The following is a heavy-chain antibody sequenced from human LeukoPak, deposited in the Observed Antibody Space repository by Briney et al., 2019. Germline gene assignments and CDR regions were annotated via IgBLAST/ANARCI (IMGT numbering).Heavy chain of an antibody. Sequence: GGSLRLSCAASGFTFSSYAMSWVRQAPGKGLEWVSTFSGSGGNTYYADSVKGRFTISRDNSKNTLYLQMNSLRAADTAIYCCAKSGLNRFDFWGQGTLVTVSS. V-gene: IGHV3-23*01. CDR2: FSGSGGNT. D-gene: IGHD2-15*01. CDR3: AKSGLNRFDF. CDR1: GFTFSSYA. J-gene: IGHJ4*02.